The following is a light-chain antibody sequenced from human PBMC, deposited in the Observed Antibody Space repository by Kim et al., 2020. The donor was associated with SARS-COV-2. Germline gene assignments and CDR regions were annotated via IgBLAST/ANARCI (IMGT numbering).Light chain of an antibody. Sequence: GKAVTISCARSRGGSGRSYVQWYQQRPGSGPTSVIYESNQRPSGVPDRFSGSIDTASNSASLTISGLKTEDEADYCCQSYDSTSHVFGGGTKVTVL. CDR2: ESN. V-gene: IGLV6-57*03. J-gene: IGLJ3*02. CDR3: QSYDSTSHV. CDR1: RGGSGRSY.